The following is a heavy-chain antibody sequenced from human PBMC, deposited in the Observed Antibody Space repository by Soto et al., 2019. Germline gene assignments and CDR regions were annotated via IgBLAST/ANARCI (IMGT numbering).Heavy chain of an antibody. CDR3: AKPYYDFWSGYYAIWYYGMDV. Sequence: TGGSLRLSCAASGFTFSSYAMSWVRQAPGKGLEWVSAISGSGGSTYYADSVKGRFTISRDNSKNTLYLQMNSLRAEDTAVYYCAKPYYDFWSGYYAIWYYGMDVWGQGTTVTVSS. CDR1: GFTFSSYA. V-gene: IGHV3-23*01. J-gene: IGHJ6*02. CDR2: ISGSGGST. D-gene: IGHD3-3*01.